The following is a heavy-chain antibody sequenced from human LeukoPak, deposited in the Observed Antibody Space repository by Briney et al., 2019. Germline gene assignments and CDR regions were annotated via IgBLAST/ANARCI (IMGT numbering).Heavy chain of an antibody. CDR2: IIPNNGST. D-gene: IGHD3-10*01. Sequence: ASVKVSCKASGYSFTRYFIHWVRQAPGQGLEWMGIIIPNNGSTSYAQKLQGRVTMTRDTSTSTVYMELSSLRSEDTAVYYCARGKVVTMVRGVIITYFDYWGQGTLVTVSS. CDR1: GYSFTRYF. J-gene: IGHJ4*02. CDR3: ARGKVVTMVRGVIITYFDY. V-gene: IGHV1-46*04.